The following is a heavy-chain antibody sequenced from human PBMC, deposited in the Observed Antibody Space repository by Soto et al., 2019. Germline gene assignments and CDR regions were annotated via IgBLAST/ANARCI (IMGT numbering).Heavy chain of an antibody. CDR2: ISYDGTNK. J-gene: IGHJ4*02. V-gene: IGHV3-30*18. CDR3: AKAVPPFVVVTASDY. CDR1: GFTFRNFG. D-gene: IGHD2-21*02. Sequence: GGSLRLSCAASGFTFRNFGMHWVRQAPGKGLEWVAVISYDGTNKYYADSVKGRFTISRDNSKNTLYLQINSLRAEDTAVYYCAKAVPPFVVVTASDYWGQGTLVTVSS.